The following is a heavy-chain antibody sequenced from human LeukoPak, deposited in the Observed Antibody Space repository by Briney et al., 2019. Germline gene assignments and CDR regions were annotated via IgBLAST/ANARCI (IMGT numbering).Heavy chain of an antibody. D-gene: IGHD5-12*01. J-gene: IGHJ6*02. CDR1: GYTFTSYG. V-gene: IGHV1-18*01. CDR2: ISAYNGNT. Sequence: ASVKVSCKASGYTFTSYGISWVRQAPGQGLEWMGWISAYNGNTNYAQKLQGRVIMTTDTSTSTAYMELRSLRSDDTAVYYCASHQRRGYSGYGLYGMDVWGQGTTVTVSS. CDR3: ASHQRRGYSGYGLYGMDV.